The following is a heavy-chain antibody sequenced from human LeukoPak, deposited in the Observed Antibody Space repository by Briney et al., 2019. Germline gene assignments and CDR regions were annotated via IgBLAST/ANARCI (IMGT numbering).Heavy chain of an antibody. V-gene: IGHV3-48*01. CDR2: ISSSSSTI. Sequence: GGSLRLSCAASGFTFSSNSMNWVRQAPGTGLEWVSYISSSSSTIYYADSVKGRFTISRDNAKNSLYLQMSSLRAEDTAVYYCAKGGTGSTDWFDPWGQGTLVTVSS. D-gene: IGHD1-7*01. CDR3: AKGGTGSTDWFDP. J-gene: IGHJ5*02. CDR1: GFTFSSNS.